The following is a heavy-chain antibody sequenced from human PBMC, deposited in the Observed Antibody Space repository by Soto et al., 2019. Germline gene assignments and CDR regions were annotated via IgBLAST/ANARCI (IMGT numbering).Heavy chain of an antibody. J-gene: IGHJ5*02. Sequence: EVQLLESGGGLVQPGGSLRLSCAASGFTFSSYAMSWVRQAPGKGLEWVSAISGSGGSTYYADSVKGRFTISRDNSKNTLYLKMRSLRAEDTAVHYCGKEDYGGKVGHPRELYNWFDPWGQGTLVTVSS. CDR3: GKEDYGGKVGHPRELYNWFDP. CDR1: GFTFSSYA. D-gene: IGHD4-17*01. V-gene: IGHV3-23*01. CDR2: ISGSGGST.